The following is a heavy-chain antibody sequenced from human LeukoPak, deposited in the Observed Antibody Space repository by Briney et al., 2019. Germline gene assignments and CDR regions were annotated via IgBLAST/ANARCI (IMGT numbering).Heavy chain of an antibody. Sequence: GESLKISCQGFGFSGYWIAWVSQMPGKGLEWMAIIFPPDSNTRYNPSFQGQVTISADKSTNTAYLHWSSLKASDTGMYYCASYGGPDLQHNWFDLWGQGTLVTVSS. CDR1: GFSGYW. CDR2: IFPPDSNT. J-gene: IGHJ5*02. D-gene: IGHD1-1*01. CDR3: ASYGGPDLQHNWFDL. V-gene: IGHV5-51*01.